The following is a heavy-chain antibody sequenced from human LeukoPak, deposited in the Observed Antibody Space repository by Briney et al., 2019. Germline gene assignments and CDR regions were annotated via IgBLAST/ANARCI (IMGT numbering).Heavy chain of an antibody. J-gene: IGHJ4*02. Sequence: QAGGSLRLSCAVSGFTFSSYAMSWVSQAPGKGLEWVSYISSSSSTIYYADSVKGRFTISRDNAKNSLYLQMNSLRAEDTAVYYCARVRGSYCSDYWGRGTLVTVSS. CDR3: ARVRGSYCSDY. CDR2: ISSSSSTI. V-gene: IGHV3-48*01. D-gene: IGHD1-26*01. CDR1: GFTFSSYA.